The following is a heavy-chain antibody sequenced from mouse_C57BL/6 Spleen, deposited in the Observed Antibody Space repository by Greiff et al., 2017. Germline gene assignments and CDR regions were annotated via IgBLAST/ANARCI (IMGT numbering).Heavy chain of an antibody. J-gene: IGHJ2*01. Sequence: VQLQQPGTELVKPGASVKLSCKASGYTFTSYWMHWVKQRPGQGLEWIGNINPSNGGTNYNEKFKRKATLTVDKSSSTAYMQLSSLTSEDSAVYYCARSYSSSYDYFDYWGQGTTLTVSS. D-gene: IGHD1-1*01. CDR3: ARSYSSSYDYFDY. CDR1: GYTFTSYW. V-gene: IGHV1-53*01. CDR2: INPSNGGT.